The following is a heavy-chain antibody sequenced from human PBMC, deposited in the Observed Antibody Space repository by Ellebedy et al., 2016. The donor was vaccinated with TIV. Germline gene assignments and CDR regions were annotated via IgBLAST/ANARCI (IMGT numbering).Heavy chain of an antibody. CDR1: GYSFASYW. Sequence: GESLKISCKGSGYSFASYWIGWVRQMPGKGPEWMGIIHPRDSDTRYSPSFQGQVIMSVHQSISTAYLQWSSLKAADTAVYYCARHGGNSIFRHFQDWGQGTLVTVSS. CDR2: IHPRDSDT. J-gene: IGHJ1*01. CDR3: ARHGGNSIFRHFQD. D-gene: IGHD3-3*02. V-gene: IGHV5-51*01.